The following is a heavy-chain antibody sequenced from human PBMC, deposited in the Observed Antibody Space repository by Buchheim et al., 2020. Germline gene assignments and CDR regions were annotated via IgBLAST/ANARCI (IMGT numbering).Heavy chain of an antibody. V-gene: IGHV1-69*02. CDR2: IIPILGIA. CDR1: GGTFSSYT. Sequence: QVQLVQSGAEVKKPGSSMKVSCKASGGTFSSYTISWVRQAPGQGLEWMGRIIPILGIANYAQKFQGRVTITADKSTSTAYMELSSLRSEDTAVYYCARIGSSGSPKGAIDYWGQGTL. D-gene: IGHD6-19*01. J-gene: IGHJ4*02. CDR3: ARIGSSGSPKGAIDY.